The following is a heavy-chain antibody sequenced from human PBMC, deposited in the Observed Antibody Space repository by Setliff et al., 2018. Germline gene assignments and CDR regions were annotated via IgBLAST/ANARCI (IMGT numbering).Heavy chain of an antibody. J-gene: IGHJ5*02. D-gene: IGHD2-2*01. V-gene: IGHV4-39*07. CDR3: ARKYQRGKAPVVDP. CDR1: GVSITNSDYY. CDR2: SHYSGNN. Sequence: SETLSLTCTVSGVSITNSDYYWGWIRQPPGKGLEWIGSSHYSGNNYYGPSLESRVTISVDTSKSQFSLNLRSVTAADTAVYYCARKYQRGKAPVVDPWGQGTLVTVSS.